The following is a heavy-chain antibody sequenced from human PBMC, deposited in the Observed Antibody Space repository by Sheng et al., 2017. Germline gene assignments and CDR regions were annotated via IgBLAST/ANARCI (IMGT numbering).Heavy chain of an antibody. CDR2: FNPKNGNT. CDR3: ARAGFWSGMQFYYYMDV. D-gene: IGHD3-3*01. J-gene: IGHJ6*03. CDR1: GYDFMKYG. V-gene: IGHV1-18*01. Sequence: QVQLVQSGAEVKKPGASVKVSCKASGYDFMKYGVSWARQAPGQGLEWMAWFNPKNGNTNHAGKFEGRLRTTADTSTTTVSMELRSLTSDDTAVYYCARAGFWSGMQFYYYMDVWGQGTTVIVSS.